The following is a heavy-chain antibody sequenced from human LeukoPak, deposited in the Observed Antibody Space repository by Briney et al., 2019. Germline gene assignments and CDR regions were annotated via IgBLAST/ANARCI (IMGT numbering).Heavy chain of an antibody. CDR1: GGSISSSF. D-gene: IGHD3-10*01. CDR2: IYDNGNT. V-gene: IGHV4-59*01. Sequence: SETLSLTCTVSGGSISSSFWSWIRQPPGKGLEWIGYIYDNGNTNYNPSLSSRLTLSLDRSKNLLSLRLRSVTAADTAVYYCARTYGSGTPRYYGMTSGAKGPRSPSP. CDR3: ARTYGSGTPRYYGMTS. J-gene: IGHJ6*02.